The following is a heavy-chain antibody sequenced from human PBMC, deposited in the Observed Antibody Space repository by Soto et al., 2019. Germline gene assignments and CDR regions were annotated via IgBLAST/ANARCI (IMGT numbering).Heavy chain of an antibody. Sequence: GSLRRSCAASGFTFSSYAMSWVRQAPGKGLEWVSAISGSGGSTYYADSVKGRFTISRDNSKNTLYLQMNSLRAEDTAVYYCAKGTHSSGYYYGDYWGQGTLVTVSS. D-gene: IGHD3-22*01. CDR3: AKGTHSSGYYYGDY. V-gene: IGHV3-23*01. J-gene: IGHJ4*02. CDR2: ISGSGGST. CDR1: GFTFSSYA.